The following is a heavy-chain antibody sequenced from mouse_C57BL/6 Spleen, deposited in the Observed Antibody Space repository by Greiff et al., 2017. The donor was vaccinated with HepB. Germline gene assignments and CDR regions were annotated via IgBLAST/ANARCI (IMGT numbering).Heavy chain of an antibody. CDR2: INPNNGGT. CDR3: ARIAVVARNY. Sequence: EVQLQQSGPELVKPGASVKISCKASGYTFTDYYMNWVKQSHGKSLEWIGDINPNNGGTSYNQKFKGKATLTVDKSSSTAYMELRSLTSEDSAVYYCARIAVVARNYWGQGTTLTVSS. D-gene: IGHD1-1*01. CDR1: GYTFTDYY. J-gene: IGHJ2*01. V-gene: IGHV1-26*01.